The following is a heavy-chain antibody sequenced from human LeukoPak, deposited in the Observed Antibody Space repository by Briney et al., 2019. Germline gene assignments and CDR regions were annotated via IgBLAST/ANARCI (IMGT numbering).Heavy chain of an antibody. CDR3: ARRDSGYAYFDY. Sequence: SETLSLTCTVSGGSISSYYWSWIRQHPGKGLEWIGYINYSGSAYYNPSLQSRATMSVDTSKNQFSLKLSSVTAADTAVYYCARRDSGYAYFDYWGQGTLVTASS. V-gene: IGHV4-59*06. D-gene: IGHD5-12*01. J-gene: IGHJ4*02. CDR2: INYSGSA. CDR1: GGSISSYY.